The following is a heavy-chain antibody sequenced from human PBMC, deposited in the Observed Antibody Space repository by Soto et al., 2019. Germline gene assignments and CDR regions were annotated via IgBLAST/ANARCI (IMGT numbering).Heavy chain of an antibody. CDR2: IYHSGST. V-gene: IGHV4-4*02. D-gene: IGHD6-13*01. J-gene: IGHJ6*02. CDR1: GGSISSSNW. Sequence: SETPSLTCAVSGGSISSSNWWSWVRQPPGKGLEWIGGIYHSGSTNYNPSLKSRVTISVDKSKNQFSLKLSSVTAADTAVYSSAACIAAAADYYYYATDVWGQETMLTV. CDR3: AACIAAAADYYYYATDV.